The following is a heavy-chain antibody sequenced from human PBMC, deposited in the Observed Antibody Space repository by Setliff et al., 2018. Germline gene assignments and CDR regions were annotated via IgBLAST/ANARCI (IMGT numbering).Heavy chain of an antibody. Sequence: GGSLRLSCAAPGFTFSTAWMNWVRQAPGKGLEWVGRIKGKNDGLATDYAAPVKGRFTISRDDSKNTLYLQMNSLKTEDTAVYYCTTDPSPTFGGVIGAAFDFWGQGTMVTVSS. CDR1: GFTFSTAW. CDR3: TTDPSPTFGGVIGAAFDF. V-gene: IGHV3-15*07. D-gene: IGHD3-16*01. J-gene: IGHJ3*01. CDR2: IKGKNDGLAT.